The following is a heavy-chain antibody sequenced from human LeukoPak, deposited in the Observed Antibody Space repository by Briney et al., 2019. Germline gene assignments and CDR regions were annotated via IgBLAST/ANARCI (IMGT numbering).Heavy chain of an antibody. J-gene: IGHJ4*02. CDR2: MNPNSGNT. CDR1: GYTFTSYD. CDR3: ARGSYDSSGYSYYFDY. D-gene: IGHD3-22*01. V-gene: IGHV1-8*01. Sequence: GASVKVSCKASGYTFTSYDINWVRQATGQGLEWMGWMNPNSGNTGYAQKFRGRVTMTRNTSISTAYMELSSLRSEDTAVYYCARGSYDSSGYSYYFDYWGQGTLVTVSS.